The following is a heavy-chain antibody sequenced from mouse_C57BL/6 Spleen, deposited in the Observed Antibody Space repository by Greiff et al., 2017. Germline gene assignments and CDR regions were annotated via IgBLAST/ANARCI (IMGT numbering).Heavy chain of an antibody. V-gene: IGHV1-76*01. CDR2: IYPGSGNT. Sequence: QVQLKESGAELVRPGASVKLSCKASGYTFTDSYINWVKQRPGQGLEWIARIYPGSGNTYYNEKFKGKATLTAEKSSSTAYMQLSSLTSEDSAVYFCASEAIYYAMAYWGQGTSVTVSS. CDR1: GYTFTDSY. CDR3: ASEAIYYAMAY. J-gene: IGHJ4*01.